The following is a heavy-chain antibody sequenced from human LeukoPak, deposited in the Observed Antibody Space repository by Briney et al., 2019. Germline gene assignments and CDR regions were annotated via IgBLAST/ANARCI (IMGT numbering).Heavy chain of an antibody. J-gene: IGHJ4*02. CDR1: GYTFTSYA. Sequence: ASVKVSCKASGYTFTSYAMNWVRQAPGQGLEWMGRINPNSGGTNYAQKFQGRVTMTRDTSISTAYMELSRLRSDDTAVYYCARARVAHLDYWGQGTLVTVSS. V-gene: IGHV1-2*06. D-gene: IGHD2-15*01. CDR2: INPNSGGT. CDR3: ARARVAHLDY.